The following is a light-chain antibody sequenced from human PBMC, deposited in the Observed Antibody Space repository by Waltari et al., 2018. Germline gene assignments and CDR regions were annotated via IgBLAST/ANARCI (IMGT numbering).Light chain of an antibody. J-gene: IGLJ3*02. CDR2: DNG. Sequence: QSVLTQPPSASAAPGQRVTLSCFGSSPNLGDNYVSWYQQLPGTAPKLLIYDNGKRPSGIPDRFSGSRSGTSATLGITGLQTGDEADYYCGTWDRSLNGGVFGGGTKLTVL. V-gene: IGLV1-51*01. CDR1: SPNLGDNY. CDR3: GTWDRSLNGGV.